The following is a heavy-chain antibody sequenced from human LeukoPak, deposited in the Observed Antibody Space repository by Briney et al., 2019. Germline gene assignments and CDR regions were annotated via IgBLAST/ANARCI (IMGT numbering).Heavy chain of an antibody. Sequence: GPSVKVSCKASGGTFSSYAISWVRQAPGQGLEWMGGIIPIFGTANYAQKFQGRVTITADESTSTAYMELSSLRSEDTAVYYCARGIIAAAVTVYYLDYWGQGTLVTVSS. CDR3: ARGIIAAAVTVYYLDY. CDR2: IIPIFGTA. D-gene: IGHD6-13*01. J-gene: IGHJ4*02. CDR1: GGTFSSYA. V-gene: IGHV1-69*01.